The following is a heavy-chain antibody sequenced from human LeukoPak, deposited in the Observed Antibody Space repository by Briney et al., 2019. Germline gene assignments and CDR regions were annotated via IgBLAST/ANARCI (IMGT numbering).Heavy chain of an antibody. D-gene: IGHD2-15*01. V-gene: IGHV3-74*01. CDR3: VRSGYCSGGICLGDDY. CDR1: GFAFNSYW. CDR2: INTDSSRT. J-gene: IGHJ4*02. Sequence: EPGGSLRLSCAASGFAFNSYWMHWVRQAPGKGLVWVSHINTDSSRTNYADFVKGRFAIFRDNAKNTLYLQINSLRAEDTAVYYCVRSGYCSGGICLGDDYWGQGTLVTVSS.